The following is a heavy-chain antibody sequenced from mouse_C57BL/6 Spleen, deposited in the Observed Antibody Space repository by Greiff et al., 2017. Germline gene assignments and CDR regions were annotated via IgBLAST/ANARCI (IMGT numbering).Heavy chain of an antibody. V-gene: IGHV1-47*01. Sequence: VQLQQSGAELVKPGASVKMSCKASGYTFTTYPIEWMKQNHGKSLEWIGNFHPYNDDTTYNEKFKGKATLTVEKSSSTVYLELSRLTSDDSAVYYCARGVYYGSSYWYFDVWGTGTTVTVSS. CDR2: FHPYNDDT. CDR1: GYTFTTYP. D-gene: IGHD1-1*01. J-gene: IGHJ1*03. CDR3: ARGVYYGSSYWYFDV.